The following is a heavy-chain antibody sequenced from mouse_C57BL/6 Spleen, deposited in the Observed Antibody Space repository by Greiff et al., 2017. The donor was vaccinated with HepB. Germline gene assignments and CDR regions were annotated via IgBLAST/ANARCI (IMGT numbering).Heavy chain of an antibody. Sequence: VQLQQSDAELVKPGASVKISCKVSGYTFTDHTIHWMKQRPEQGLEWIGYIYPRDGSTKYNEKFKGKSTLTADKSSSTAYMQLNSLPSEDSAVYFCGRGGPLFDVFDYWGQGTTLTVSS. D-gene: IGHD6-1*01. J-gene: IGHJ2*01. V-gene: IGHV1-78*01. CDR3: GRGGPLFDVFDY. CDR1: GYTFTDHT. CDR2: IYPRDGST.